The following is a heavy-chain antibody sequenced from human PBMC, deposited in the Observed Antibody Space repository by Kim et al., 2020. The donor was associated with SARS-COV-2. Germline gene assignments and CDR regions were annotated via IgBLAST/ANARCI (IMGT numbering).Heavy chain of an antibody. CDR3: ARGNDNDYGKGHWFDP. J-gene: IGHJ5*02. Sequence: GGSLRLSCAASGFTFSSYAMHWVRQAPGKGLEWVAVISYDGSNKYYADSVKGRFTISRDNSKNTLYLQMNSRRAEDTAVYYCARGNDNDYGKGHWFDPWGQGTLVTVSS. CDR2: ISYDGSNK. V-gene: IGHV3-30*04. D-gene: IGHD4-17*01. CDR1: GFTFSSYA.